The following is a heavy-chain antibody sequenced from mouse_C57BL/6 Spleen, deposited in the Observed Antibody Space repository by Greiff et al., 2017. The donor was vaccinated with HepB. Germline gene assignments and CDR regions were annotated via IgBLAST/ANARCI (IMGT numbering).Heavy chain of an antibody. Sequence: QVQLKESGPELVKPGASVKFSCKASGYAFSSSWMNWVKQRPGKGLEWIGRIYPGDGDTNYNGKFKGKATLTADKSSSTAYMQLSSLTSEDSAVYFCARSAQATAMDYWGQGTSVTVSS. J-gene: IGHJ4*01. V-gene: IGHV1-82*01. D-gene: IGHD3-2*02. CDR1: GYAFSSSW. CDR3: ARSAQATAMDY. CDR2: IYPGDGDT.